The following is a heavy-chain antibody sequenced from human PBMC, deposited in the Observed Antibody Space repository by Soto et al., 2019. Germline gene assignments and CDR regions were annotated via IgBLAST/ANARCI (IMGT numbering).Heavy chain of an antibody. J-gene: IGHJ6*02. V-gene: IGHV1-69*13. CDR3: ARGKAAAAPYYYYYGMDV. Sequence: SVKVSCKASGGTFSSYAISWVRQAPGQGLKWMGGIIPIFGTANYAQKFQGRVTITADESTSTAYMELSSLRSEDTAVYYCARGKAAAAPYYYYYGMDVWGQGTTVTVSS. CDR2: IIPIFGTA. CDR1: GGTFSSYA. D-gene: IGHD6-13*01.